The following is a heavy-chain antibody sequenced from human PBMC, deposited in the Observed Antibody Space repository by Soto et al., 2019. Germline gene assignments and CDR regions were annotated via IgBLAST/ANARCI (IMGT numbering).Heavy chain of an antibody. CDR1: GGSISSYY. D-gene: IGHD2-2*02. J-gene: IGHJ5*02. Sequence: QVQLQESGPGLVKPSETLSLTCTVSGGSISSYYWSWIRQPPGKGLEWIGYIYYSGSTNYNPSLMSRVTISVDTSKNQFSLKLSSVTAADTAVYYCARDLYRTLGVVNWFDPWGQGTLVTVSS. V-gene: IGHV4-59*01. CDR2: IYYSGST. CDR3: ARDLYRTLGVVNWFDP.